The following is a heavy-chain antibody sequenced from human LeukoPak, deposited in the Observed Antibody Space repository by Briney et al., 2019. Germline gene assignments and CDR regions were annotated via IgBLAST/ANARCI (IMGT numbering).Heavy chain of an antibody. Sequence: GGSLRLSCAASGFTVSSNYMSWVRQAPGKGLEWVSVIYSGGSTYYADSVKGRFTISRDNSKNTLYLQMNSLGANDTPVYCCANRWGPQVLANNIDIWGQGTLVTVSS. CDR1: GFTVSSNY. V-gene: IGHV3-66*01. CDR3: ANRWGPQVLANNIDI. CDR2: IYSGGST. J-gene: IGHJ3*02. D-gene: IGHD1-26*01.